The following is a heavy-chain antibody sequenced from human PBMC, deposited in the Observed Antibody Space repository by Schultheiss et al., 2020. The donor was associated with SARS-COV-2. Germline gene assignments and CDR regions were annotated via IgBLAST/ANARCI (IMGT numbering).Heavy chain of an antibody. J-gene: IGHJ4*02. CDR2: ISSSGSTI. CDR3: ARVTDYGDYVLDY. Sequence: GESLKISCAASGFTFSSYEMNWVRQAPGNGLEWVSYISSSGSTIYYADTVKGRFTISRDNAKNSLYLQVNSLRAEDTAVYYCARVTDYGDYVLDYWGQGTLVTVSS. V-gene: IGHV3-48*03. D-gene: IGHD4-17*01. CDR1: GFTFSSYE.